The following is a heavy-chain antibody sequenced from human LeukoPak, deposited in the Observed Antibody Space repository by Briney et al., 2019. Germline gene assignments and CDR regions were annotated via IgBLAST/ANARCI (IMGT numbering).Heavy chain of an antibody. CDR1: GFTSSSYG. Sequence: GGSLRLSCAASGFTSSSYGMNWVRQAPGKGLEWVSFISSSSSYIYYADSVKGRFTISRDNSKNTLYLQMNSLRAEDTAVYYCARAPYGDNGYTAEVADYWGQGTLVTVSS. J-gene: IGHJ4*02. D-gene: IGHD3-16*01. CDR3: ARAPYGDNGYTAEVADY. V-gene: IGHV3-21*04. CDR2: ISSSSSYI.